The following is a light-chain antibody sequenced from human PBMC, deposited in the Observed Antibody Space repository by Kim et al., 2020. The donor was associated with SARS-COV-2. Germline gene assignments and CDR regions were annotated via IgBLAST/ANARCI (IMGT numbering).Light chain of an antibody. Sequence: DIQMTQSPSSLSASVGDRVIIACRASQSISNYLNWYQQKPGKAPNLLIYAASSLQGGVPSRFSGSGSGTDFTLTISSLQPEDFATYYCQQSHTAPSLTFGGGTKVDIK. CDR3: QQSHTAPSLT. V-gene: IGKV1-39*01. J-gene: IGKJ4*01. CDR2: AAS. CDR1: QSISNY.